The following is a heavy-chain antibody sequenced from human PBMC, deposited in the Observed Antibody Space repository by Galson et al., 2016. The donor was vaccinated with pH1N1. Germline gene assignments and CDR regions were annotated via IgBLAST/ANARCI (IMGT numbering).Heavy chain of an antibody. V-gene: IGHV3-21*06. Sequence: SLRLSCAASGLNFSDYDMNWVRQAPGKGLEWVSFISSNSSCIYYVDSVKGRFTISRDNAKNSVYLQMNSLRAEDTAVYYCAKDRGRSWRTSCPNSFDPWGQGTLVTVST. CDR1: GLNFSDYD. CDR3: AKDRGRSWRTSCPNSFDP. D-gene: IGHD3-10*01. J-gene: IGHJ5*02. CDR2: ISSNSSCI.